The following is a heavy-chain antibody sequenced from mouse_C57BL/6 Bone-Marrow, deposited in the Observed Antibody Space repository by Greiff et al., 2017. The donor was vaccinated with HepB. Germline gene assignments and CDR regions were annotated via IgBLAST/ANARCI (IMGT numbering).Heavy chain of an antibody. CDR3: ARTGTAQASYAMDY. CDR1: GYTFTSYW. Sequence: VKLQQPGAELVRPGSSVKLSCKASGYTFTSYWMDWVKQRPGQGLEWIGNIYPSDSETHYNQKFKDKATLTVDKSSSTAYMQLSSLTSEDSAVYYCARTGTAQASYAMDYWGQGTSVTVSS. CDR2: IYPSDSET. V-gene: IGHV1-61*01. J-gene: IGHJ4*01. D-gene: IGHD3-2*02.